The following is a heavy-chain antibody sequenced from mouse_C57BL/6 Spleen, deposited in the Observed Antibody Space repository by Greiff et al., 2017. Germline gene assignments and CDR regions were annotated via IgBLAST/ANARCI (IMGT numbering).Heavy chain of an antibody. CDR2: ISSGSSTI. J-gene: IGHJ3*01. CDR1: GFTFSDYG. V-gene: IGHV5-17*01. Sequence: EVQRVESGGGLVKPGGSLKLSCAASGFTFSDYGMHWVRQAPEKGLEWVAYISSGSSTIYYADTVKGRFTISRDNAKNTLFLQMTSLRSEDTAMYYCARPPYGSSPWFAYWGQGTLVTVSA. D-gene: IGHD1-1*01. CDR3: ARPPYGSSPWFAY.